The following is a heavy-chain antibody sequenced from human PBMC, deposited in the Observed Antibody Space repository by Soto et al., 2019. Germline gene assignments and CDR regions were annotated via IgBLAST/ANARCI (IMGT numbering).Heavy chain of an antibody. D-gene: IGHD3-16*02. CDR2: IYYSGST. J-gene: IGHJ6*03. CDR1: GGSISSSSYY. CDR3: ARVIGYPTYYYYYMDV. V-gene: IGHV4-39*01. Sequence: SETLSLTCTVSGGSISSSSYYWGWIRQPPGKGLEWIGSIYYSGSTYYNPSLKSRVTISVDTSKNQFSLKLSSVTAADTAVYYCARVIGYPTYYYYYMDVWGKGTTVTVSS.